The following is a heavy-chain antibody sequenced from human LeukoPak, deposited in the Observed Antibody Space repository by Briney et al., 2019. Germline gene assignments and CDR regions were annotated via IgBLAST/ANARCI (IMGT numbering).Heavy chain of an antibody. CDR1: GGSIRSYY. D-gene: IGHD3-10*01. CDR2: IYYSGST. V-gene: IGHV4-59*12. CDR3: ARDRGGFGYYYYYMDV. J-gene: IGHJ6*03. Sequence: SETLSLTCTVSGGSIRSYYWSWIRQPPGKGLEWIGYIYYSGSTNYNPSLKSRVTISVDTSKNQFSLKLSSVTAADTAVYYCARDRGGFGYYYYYMDVWGKGTTVTVSS.